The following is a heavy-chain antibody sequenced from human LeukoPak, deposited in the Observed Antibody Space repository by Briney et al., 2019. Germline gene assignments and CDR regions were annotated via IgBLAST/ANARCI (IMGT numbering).Heavy chain of an antibody. V-gene: IGHV3-48*03. CDR2: ISGSGSTI. CDR3: ARDLITIFGVATGGLDY. J-gene: IGHJ4*02. CDR1: GFTFSSYE. Sequence: GGSLRLSCAASGFTFSSYEMNWVRQAPGKGLEWVSYISGSGSTIYYADSVKGRFTISRDNAKNSLYLQMNSLRAEDTAVYYCARDLITIFGVATGGLDYWGQGTLVTVSS. D-gene: IGHD3-3*01.